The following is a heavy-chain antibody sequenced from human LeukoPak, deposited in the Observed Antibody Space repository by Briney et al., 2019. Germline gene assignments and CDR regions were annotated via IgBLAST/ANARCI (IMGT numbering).Heavy chain of an antibody. CDR1: GFTFSSYA. J-gene: IGHJ3*02. CDR2: IWYDGSNK. Sequence: GGSLRLSCSASGFTFSSYAMHWVRQAPGKGLEWVAVIWYDGSNKYYVDSVKGRFTISRDNSKNTLYLQMNSLRAEDTAVYYCARSMTTVTDAFDIWGQGTMVTVSS. CDR3: ARSMTTVTDAFDI. V-gene: IGHV3-33*08. D-gene: IGHD4-17*01.